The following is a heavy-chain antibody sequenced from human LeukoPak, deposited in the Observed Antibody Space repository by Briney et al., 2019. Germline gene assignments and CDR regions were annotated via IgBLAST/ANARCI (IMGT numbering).Heavy chain of an antibody. J-gene: IGHJ4*02. CDR1: GFTFSSYG. Sequence: PGGSLRLSCAASGFTFSSYGMHWVRQAPGKGLEWVAIISHDGSNKNYADSVKGRFTISRDNSKNTLYLQMNSLSADDTAVYFCAKGSSSWYYPFLDYWGQGTLVTVSS. CDR3: AKGSSSWYYPFLDY. D-gene: IGHD6-13*01. V-gene: IGHV3-30*18. CDR2: ISHDGSNK.